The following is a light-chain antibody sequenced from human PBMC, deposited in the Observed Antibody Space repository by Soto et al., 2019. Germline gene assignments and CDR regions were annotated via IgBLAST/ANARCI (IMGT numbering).Light chain of an antibody. Sequence: DIQMTQSPSTLSASVGDRVTITCRASQSISSWLAWYQQNPGKAPKLLIYEASSLESGVPSRFSGRGSGTEVTLTISSLQPDDFATYYCQQYKSYFRTFGQGTKVEIK. J-gene: IGKJ1*01. V-gene: IGKV1-5*03. CDR1: QSISSW. CDR2: EAS. CDR3: QQYKSYFRT.